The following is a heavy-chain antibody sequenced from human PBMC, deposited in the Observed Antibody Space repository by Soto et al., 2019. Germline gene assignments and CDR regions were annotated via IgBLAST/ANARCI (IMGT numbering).Heavy chain of an antibody. Sequence: QVQLVQSGAEVKKPGSSVKVSCKASGGTFSSYAISWVRQAPGQGLEWMGGIIPIFGTANYAQKFQGRVTITADESTSTAYMELSSLSSEDTAVYYCARDKGSGSYYYYYGKYVRGQGTTVTVSS. CDR2: IIPIFGTA. CDR3: ARDKGSGSYYYYYGKYV. J-gene: IGHJ6*02. V-gene: IGHV1-69*01. CDR1: GGTFSSYA. D-gene: IGHD1-26*01.